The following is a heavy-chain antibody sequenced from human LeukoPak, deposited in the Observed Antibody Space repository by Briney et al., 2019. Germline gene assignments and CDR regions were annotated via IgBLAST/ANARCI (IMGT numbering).Heavy chain of an antibody. V-gene: IGHV7-4-1*02. CDR3: ARRSGGYYYYGMDV. CDR2: INTNTGNP. D-gene: IGHD3-16*01. J-gene: IGHJ6*02. CDR1: GYTFTSYA. Sequence: ASVKVSCKASGYTFTSYAMNWVRQAPGQGLEWMGWINTNTGNPTYAQGFTGRFVFSLDTSVSTAYLQISSLKAEDTAVYYCARRSGGYYYYGMDVWGQGTTVTVSS.